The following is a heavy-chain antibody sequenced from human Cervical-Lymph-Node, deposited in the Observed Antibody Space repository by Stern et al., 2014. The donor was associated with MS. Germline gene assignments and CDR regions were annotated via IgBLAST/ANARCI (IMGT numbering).Heavy chain of an antibody. V-gene: IGHV1-46*01. CDR3: ARASRFDCMDV. D-gene: IGHD3-3*01. CDR2: INPSGGST. CDR1: GYTFTSYY. J-gene: IGHJ6*02. Sequence: QVQLVQSGAEVKKPGASVKVSCKESGYTFTSYYMHWVRQAPGQGLEWMGIINPSGGSTSYAQKFQGRVTMTRDTSTSTVYMELSSLRSEDTAVYYCARASRFDCMDVWGQGTTVTVSS.